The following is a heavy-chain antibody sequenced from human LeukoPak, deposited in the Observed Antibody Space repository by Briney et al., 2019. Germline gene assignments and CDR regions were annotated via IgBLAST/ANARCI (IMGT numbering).Heavy chain of an antibody. D-gene: IGHD3-9*01. J-gene: IGHJ3*02. CDR1: GGSINSYY. V-gene: IGHV4-59*01. CDR3: AREYDILSNYDAFDI. Sequence: TSETLSLTCTVSGGSINSYYWSWIRQPPGKGLEWIGYIYYSGSTNYNPSLKSRVTISVDTSKNQFSLKLTSVTAADTAVYYCAREYDILSNYDAFDIWGQGTMVTVSS. CDR2: IYYSGST.